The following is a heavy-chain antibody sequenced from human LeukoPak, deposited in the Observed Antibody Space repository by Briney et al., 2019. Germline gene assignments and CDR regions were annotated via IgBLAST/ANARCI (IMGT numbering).Heavy chain of an antibody. Sequence: ASVTVSRKASGYTFTSYYMDWVRQAPGHGLEWMGIINPSGGSTSYAQKFQGRVTMTRDTSTSTVYMELSSLRSEDTAVYYCARDRLRIVGATRSVTYYYGGGVWGQVTTVTVSS. CDR3: ARDRLRIVGATRSVTYYYGGGV. CDR2: INPSGGST. V-gene: IGHV1-46*01. CDR1: GYTFTSYY. D-gene: IGHD1-26*01. J-gene: IGHJ6*02.